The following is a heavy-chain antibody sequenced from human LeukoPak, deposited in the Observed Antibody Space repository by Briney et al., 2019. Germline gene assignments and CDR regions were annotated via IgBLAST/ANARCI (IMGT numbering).Heavy chain of an antibody. CDR3: ARELAGDSSGCFDY. J-gene: IGHJ4*02. CDR2: ISSSSSYI. D-gene: IGHD6-19*01. CDR1: GFTFSSYS. V-gene: IGHV3-21*01. Sequence: GGSLRLSCAASGFTFSSYSMNWVRQAPGKGLEWVSSISSSSSYIYYADSVKGRFTISRDNVKNSLYLQMNSLRAEDTAVYYCARELAGDSSGCFDYWGQGTLVTVSS.